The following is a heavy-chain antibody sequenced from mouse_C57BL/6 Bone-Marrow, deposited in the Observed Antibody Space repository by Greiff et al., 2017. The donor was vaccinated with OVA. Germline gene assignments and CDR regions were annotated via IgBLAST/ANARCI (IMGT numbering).Heavy chain of an antibody. CDR3: ARGLWLRRAWFAY. Sequence: VMLVESGAELARPGASVKLSCKASGYTFTSYGISWVKQRTGQGLEWIGEIYPRSGNTYYNEKFKGKATLTADKSSSTAYMGLRSLTSEDSAVYFCARGLWLRRAWFAYWGQGTLVTVSA. D-gene: IGHD2-2*01. V-gene: IGHV1-81*01. J-gene: IGHJ3*01. CDR2: IYPRSGNT. CDR1: GYTFTSYG.